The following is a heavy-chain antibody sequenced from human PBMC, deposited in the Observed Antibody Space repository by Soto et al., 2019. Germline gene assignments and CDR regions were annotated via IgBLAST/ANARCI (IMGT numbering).Heavy chain of an antibody. CDR2: INPSGGST. CDR1: GYTFTSYY. V-gene: IGHV1-46*01. Sequence: ASVKVSCKASGYTFTSYYMHWVRQAPGQGLEWMGIINPSGGSTSYAQKFQGRVTMTGDTSTSTVYMELSSLRSEDTAVYYCARTIVVVPAAIFTFDYYYGMDVWGQGTTVTVSS. CDR3: ARTIVVVPAAIFTFDYYYGMDV. D-gene: IGHD2-2*01. J-gene: IGHJ6*02.